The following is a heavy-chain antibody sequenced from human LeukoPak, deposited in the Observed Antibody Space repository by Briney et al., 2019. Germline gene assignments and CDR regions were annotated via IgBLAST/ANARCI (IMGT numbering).Heavy chain of an antibody. D-gene: IGHD1-26*01. CDR3: ARREREDAFDI. CDR1: GGSISSSSYY. CDR2: IYYSGST. V-gene: IGHV4-39*01. J-gene: IGHJ3*02. Sequence: PSETLSLTCTVSGGSISSSSYYWGWIRQPPGKGLEWIGSIYYSGSTYYNPSLKSRVTISVDTSKNQFSLKLSSVTAADTAVYYCARREREDAFDIWGQGTMVTVSS.